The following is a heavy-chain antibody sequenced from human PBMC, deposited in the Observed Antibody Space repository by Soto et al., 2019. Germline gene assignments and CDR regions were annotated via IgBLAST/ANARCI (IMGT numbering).Heavy chain of an antibody. J-gene: IGHJ4*02. CDR2: ISYDGSNK. CDR1: GFTFSSYA. D-gene: IGHD3-22*01. CDR3: ARASYDRFFDY. V-gene: IGHV3-30-3*01. Sequence: QVQLVESGGGVVQPGRSLRLSCAASGFTFSSYAMHWVRQAPGKGLEWVAVISYDGSNKYYADSVKGRFTISRDNSKNTLYLQMNRLRAEETAVYYCARASYDRFFDYWGQGTLVTGSS.